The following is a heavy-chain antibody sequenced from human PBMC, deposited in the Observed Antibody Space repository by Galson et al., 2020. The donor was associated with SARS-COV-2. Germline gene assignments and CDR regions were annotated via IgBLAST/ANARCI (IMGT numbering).Heavy chain of an antibody. J-gene: IGHJ5*02. Sequence: GGSLRLSCAASGFTFSSSAMHWVSQAPGKGLEWVAIISYDGTTIYKSDSVKGRFTISRDISKNILYLQMNRLRPEDTGVYYCARETDDDSSSWYDHWGQGTLVTVSP. CDR3: ARETDDDSSSWYDH. CDR2: ISYDGTTI. D-gene: IGHD3-22*01. CDR1: GFTFSSSA. V-gene: IGHV3-30*04.